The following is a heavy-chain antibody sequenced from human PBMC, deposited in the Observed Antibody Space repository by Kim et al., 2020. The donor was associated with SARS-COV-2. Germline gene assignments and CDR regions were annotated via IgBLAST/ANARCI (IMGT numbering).Heavy chain of an antibody. D-gene: IGHD3-10*01. CDR1: GFTFSSFN. Sequence: GGSLRLSCAASGFTFSSFNMNWVRQPPGKGLEWVSSISISSYIYYADSVKGRFTISRDNAKNSLLLQMNSLRAEDTAVYYCARGLVWFGESRGGRGTLVTVSS. CDR2: ISISSYI. J-gene: IGHJ4*02. V-gene: IGHV3-21*01. CDR3: ARGLVWFGESR.